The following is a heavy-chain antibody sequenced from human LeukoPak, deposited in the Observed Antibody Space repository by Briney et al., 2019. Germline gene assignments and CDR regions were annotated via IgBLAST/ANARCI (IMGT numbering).Heavy chain of an antibody. J-gene: IGHJ3*02. D-gene: IGHD5-12*01. V-gene: IGHV4-61*08. CDR2: ICYSGST. CDR3: ARPGYSGYDFAFDI. Sequence: TSVKLSFTCTVSSGSICCGDCVRSWIRQAPGKGLELNGNICYSGSTNYNPCRNTRATVSVDRSANQFLLKLSSVTAAVTSVYYCARPGYSGYDFAFDIWGQGTMVTVSS. CDR1: SGSICCGDCV.